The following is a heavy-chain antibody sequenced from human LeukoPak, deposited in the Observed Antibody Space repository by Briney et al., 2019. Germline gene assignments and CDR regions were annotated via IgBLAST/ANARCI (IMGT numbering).Heavy chain of an antibody. D-gene: IGHD4-17*01. V-gene: IGHV4-34*01. Sequence: SETLSLTCVVYGGSFSGYYWSWIRQPPGKGLEWIGEINHSGSTNYNPSLKSRVTISVDTSKNQFSLKLNSVTAADTAVYYCARFSVYGDYVPWGQGTLVTVSS. CDR2: INHSGST. CDR3: ARFSVYGDYVP. CDR1: GGSFSGYY. J-gene: IGHJ5*02.